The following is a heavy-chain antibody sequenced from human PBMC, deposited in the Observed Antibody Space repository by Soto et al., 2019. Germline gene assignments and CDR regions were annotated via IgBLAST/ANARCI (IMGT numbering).Heavy chain of an antibody. J-gene: IGHJ4*02. Sequence: EVQLVESGGGLVQSGGSLRLSCAASGFTFSRYWMSWVRQAPGKGLEWVANIKQDGSEKYYVDSVKGRFTISRDNAKNLLYLQMNSLRAEDTAVYYCARAPLYYYDTSGYYYGFDYWGQGTLVTVFS. CDR1: GFTFSRYW. CDR3: ARAPLYYYDTSGYYYGFDY. V-gene: IGHV3-7*05. CDR2: IKQDGSEK. D-gene: IGHD3-22*01.